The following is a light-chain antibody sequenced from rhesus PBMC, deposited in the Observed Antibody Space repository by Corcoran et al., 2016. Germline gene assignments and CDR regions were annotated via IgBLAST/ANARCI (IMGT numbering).Light chain of an antibody. CDR2: AAS. V-gene: IGKV1-33*02. J-gene: IGKJ3*01. CDR3: QQHNSYPFT. Sequence: DIQMTQSPSSLSASVGDRVTITCQASQGISSWLAWYQQKQVKAPKLLIYAASSLQSGVPSRFSCSGFGTDFTLTISSLQPEDFATYYCQQHNSYPFTFGPGTKLDIK. CDR1: QGISSW.